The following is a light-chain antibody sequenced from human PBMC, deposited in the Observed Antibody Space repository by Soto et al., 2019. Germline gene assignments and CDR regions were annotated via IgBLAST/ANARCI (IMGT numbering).Light chain of an antibody. CDR1: QSVSNS. CDR2: DAS. J-gene: IGKJ2*02. Sequence: EIVLTQSPATLSLSPGERATLSCRASQSVSNSLVWFQQKLGQAPRLLIYDASNRATDIPARFSGSGSGTDCTLTISSLEPEDLAVYYCQQRRNWPRTFGQGTKLEIK. CDR3: QQRRNWPRT. V-gene: IGKV3-11*01.